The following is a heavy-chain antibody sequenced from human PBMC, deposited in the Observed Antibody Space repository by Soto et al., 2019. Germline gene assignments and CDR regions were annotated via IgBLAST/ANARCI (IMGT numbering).Heavy chain of an antibody. CDR2: IYYSGST. J-gene: IGHJ4*02. Sequence: PSETLSLTCTVSGGSISSYYWSWIRQPPGKGLEWIGYIYYSGSTNYNPSLKSRVTISVDTSKNQFSLKLSSVTAADTAVYYCARDNYGGNSGIDYWGQGTLVTVSS. D-gene: IGHD4-17*01. CDR1: GGSISSYY. V-gene: IGHV4-59*01. CDR3: ARDNYGGNSGIDY.